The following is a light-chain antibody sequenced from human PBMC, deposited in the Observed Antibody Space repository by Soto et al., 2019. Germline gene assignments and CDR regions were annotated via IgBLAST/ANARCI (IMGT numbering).Light chain of an antibody. CDR2: DVS. J-gene: IGLJ1*01. V-gene: IGLV2-14*01. CDR3: CSYTRSGTLI. CDR1: SGDIGDYNY. Sequence: QSALTQPASVSGSPGQSITISCVGTSGDIGDYNYVSWYQQHPGKVPKVIIYDVSTRPSGVSYRFSGTKSGNTASLTVSGIQAEDEADYYCCSYTRSGTLIFGTGTKLTVL.